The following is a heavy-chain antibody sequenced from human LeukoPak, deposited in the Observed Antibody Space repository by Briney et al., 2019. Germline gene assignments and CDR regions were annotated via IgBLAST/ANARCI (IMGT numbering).Heavy chain of an antibody. CDR3: AKDMGTGIAVAGTLWGNYYYYGMDV. V-gene: IGHV3-9*01. Sequence: GGSLRLSCAASGFTFDDYAMHWVRQAPGKGLEWVSGISWNSGSIGYADSVKGRFTISRDNAKNSLYLQMNSLRAEDTALYYCAKDMGTGIAVAGTLWGNYYYYGMDVWGQGTTVTASS. D-gene: IGHD6-19*01. CDR2: ISWNSGSI. J-gene: IGHJ6*02. CDR1: GFTFDDYA.